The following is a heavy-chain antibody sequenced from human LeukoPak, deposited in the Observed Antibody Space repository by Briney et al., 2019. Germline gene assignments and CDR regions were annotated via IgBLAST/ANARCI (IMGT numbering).Heavy chain of an antibody. V-gene: IGHV3-23*01. D-gene: IGHD6-19*01. CDR2: ISGSGGST. J-gene: IGHJ5*02. Sequence: PGGSLRLSCAASGFTFSSYAMSWVRLAPGKGLEWVSAISGSGGSTYYADSVKGRFTISRDNSKNTLYLQMNSLRAEDTAVYYCAKDRIAVAAPGWFDPWGQGTLVTVSS. CDR1: GFTFSSYA. CDR3: AKDRIAVAAPGWFDP.